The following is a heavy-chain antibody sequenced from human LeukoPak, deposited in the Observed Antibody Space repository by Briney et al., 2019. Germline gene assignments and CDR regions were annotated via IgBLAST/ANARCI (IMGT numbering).Heavy chain of an antibody. CDR3: AGRGDGTQYFDS. Sequence: SETLSLTCTVSGGSISGRNYYWGWIRQPPGKGLEWIGSVYYSGSTYYNPSLKSRSTISVDKSRNQFSLQLSSVTAADTAVYHCAGRGDGTQYFDSWGQGTLVTVSS. V-gene: IGHV4-39*01. CDR2: VYYSGST. J-gene: IGHJ4*02. CDR1: GGSISGRNYY. D-gene: IGHD5-24*01.